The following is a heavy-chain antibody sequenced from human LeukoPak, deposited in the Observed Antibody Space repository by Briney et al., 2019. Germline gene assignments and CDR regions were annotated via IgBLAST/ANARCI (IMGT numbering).Heavy chain of an antibody. J-gene: IGHJ4*02. V-gene: IGHV3-23*01. CDR3: AKDKRDSGWYPGY. Sequence: PGGSLRLSCAASGFTFISYAMSWVRQAPGKGLEWVSGITASGYRTFYADSVKGRFTISRDTSKNTLYLQMNSLRAEDTAVYYCAKDKRDSGWYPGYWGQGTLVTVSS. CDR1: GFTFISYA. CDR2: ITASGYRT. D-gene: IGHD6-19*01.